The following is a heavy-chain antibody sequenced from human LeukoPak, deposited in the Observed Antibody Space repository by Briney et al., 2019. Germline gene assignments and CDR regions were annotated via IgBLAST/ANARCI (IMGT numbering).Heavy chain of an antibody. Sequence: ASVNVSRKVSGYTLTELSMHWVRQAPGKGLEWVGGFDPEDGETIYAQKFQGRVTMTEDTSTDTAYMELSSLRSEDTGVYYCATLKLGYCSSTSCRLGAFDIWGQGTMVTVSS. V-gene: IGHV1-24*01. D-gene: IGHD2-2*01. CDR1: GYTLTELS. J-gene: IGHJ3*02. CDR3: ATLKLGYCSSTSCRLGAFDI. CDR2: FDPEDGET.